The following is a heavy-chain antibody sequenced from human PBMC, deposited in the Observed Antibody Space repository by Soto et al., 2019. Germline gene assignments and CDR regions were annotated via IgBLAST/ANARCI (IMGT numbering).Heavy chain of an antibody. CDR2: ISYDGSNK. CDR1: GFTFSSYA. V-gene: IGHV3-30-3*01. J-gene: IGHJ4*02. D-gene: IGHD3-3*01. CDR3: ARGLRFLEWLFTGPFDY. Sequence: GGSLRLSCAASGFTFSSYAMHWVRQAPGKGLEWVAVISYDGSNKYYADSVKGRFTISRDNSKNTLYLQMNSLRAEDTAVYYCARGLRFLEWLFTGPFDYWGQGTLVTVSS.